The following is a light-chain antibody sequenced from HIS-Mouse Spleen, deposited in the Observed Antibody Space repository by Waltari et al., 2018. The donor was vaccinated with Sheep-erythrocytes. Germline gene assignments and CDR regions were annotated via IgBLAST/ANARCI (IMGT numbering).Light chain of an antibody. V-gene: IGLV2-11*01. CDR1: SSDVGGCNY. CDR3: CSYAGSYNHV. Sequence: QSALTQPRSVSGSPGQSVTISCTGTSSDVGGCNYVAWYQQHPGKAPKLMIYDFSKRPSGIPDRFSGSKSGNTASLTISGLQADYESHYYCCSYAGSYNHVFATGTKVTVL. CDR2: DFS. J-gene: IGLJ1*01.